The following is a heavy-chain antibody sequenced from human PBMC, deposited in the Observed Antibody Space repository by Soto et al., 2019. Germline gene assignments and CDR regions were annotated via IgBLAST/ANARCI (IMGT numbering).Heavy chain of an antibody. CDR2: ISYDETAT. D-gene: IGHD6-19*01. CDR1: GFAFSDYG. CDR3: AKGSEWLVTWDLDY. J-gene: IGHJ4*02. Sequence: QVQLVESGGGVVQPGTSLRLSCSASGFAFSDYGVHWVRQAPGKGLEWVASISYDETATYYSDSVKGRFTISRDNAKNTLFLHMNSLRTEDTAMYYCAKGSEWLVTWDLDYWGQGTLVTVS. V-gene: IGHV3-30*18.